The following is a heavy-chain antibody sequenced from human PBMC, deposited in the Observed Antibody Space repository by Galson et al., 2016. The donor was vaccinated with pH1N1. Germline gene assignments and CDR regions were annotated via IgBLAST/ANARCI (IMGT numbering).Heavy chain of an antibody. Sequence: PALVKPTQTLTLTCTFSGFSLRTSGVGVGWIRQPPGKALEWLALIYWDDDKRYSPSLKSRLTITKDTSKNQVVLTMTNMDPLDTATYYCAHAEGGGYDSEGNFYYFYGMDVWGQGTTVTVSS. CDR3: AHAEGGGYDSEGNFYYFYGMDV. D-gene: IGHD5-12*01. V-gene: IGHV2-5*02. CDR2: IYWDDDK. J-gene: IGHJ6*02. CDR1: GFSLRTSGVG.